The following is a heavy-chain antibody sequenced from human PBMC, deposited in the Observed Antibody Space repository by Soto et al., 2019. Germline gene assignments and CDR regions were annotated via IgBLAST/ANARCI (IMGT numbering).Heavy chain of an antibody. CDR2: IYYSGST. CDR3: ARDVTLQYYYYGMDV. CDR1: GGSISSYY. J-gene: IGHJ6*02. D-gene: IGHD2-15*01. V-gene: IGHV4-59*01. Sequence: SETLSLTCTVSGGSISSYYWSWIRQPPGKGLEWIGYIYYSGSTNYNPSLKSRVTISVDTSKNQFSLKLSSVTAADTAVYYCARDVTLQYYYYGMDVWGQGTTVTVSS.